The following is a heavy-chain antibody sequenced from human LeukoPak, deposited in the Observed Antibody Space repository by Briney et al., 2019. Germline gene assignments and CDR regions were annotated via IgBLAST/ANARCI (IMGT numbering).Heavy chain of an antibody. CDR1: GGSITSYY. CDR3: ARRRGWKQQLVYFDY. V-gene: IGHV4-59*08. Sequence: KPSETLSLTCTVSGGSITSYYWSWIRQPPGKELEWIGYLFHSGTRRYNPSLKSRVTISADTTKNQIFLTLNSTTAADTAVYYCARRRGWKQQLVYFDYWGQGTLATVSS. CDR2: LFHSGTR. J-gene: IGHJ4*02. D-gene: IGHD6-13*01.